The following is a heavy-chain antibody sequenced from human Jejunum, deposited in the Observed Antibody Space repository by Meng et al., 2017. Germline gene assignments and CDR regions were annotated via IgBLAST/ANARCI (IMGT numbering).Heavy chain of an antibody. D-gene: IGHD1-26*01. Sequence: VQVVESGGGLVPPGGSLRLSCAASGFTFSDHLMDWVRQAPGKGLEWVGRSRSKASGYTTEYAASVRGRFTVSRHDSENSLFLQMNSLKAEDTAVYYCAGGRPGSAPFDYWGRGTLVTVSS. CDR1: GFTFSDHL. CDR3: AGGRPGSAPFDY. J-gene: IGHJ4*02. CDR2: SRSKASGYTT. V-gene: IGHV3-72*01.